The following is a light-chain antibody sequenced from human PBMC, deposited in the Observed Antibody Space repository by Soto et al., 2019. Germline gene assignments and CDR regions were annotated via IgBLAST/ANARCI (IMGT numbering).Light chain of an antibody. CDR3: QQYNNWPPWT. J-gene: IGKJ1*01. V-gene: IGKV3-15*01. CDR1: RSISSN. CDR2: ETS. Sequence: EIVMTQSPATLSVSPGERATLSCRASRSISSNLAWYQHKPGQAPRLLIYETSTRATGIPARFSGSGSGTEFTLTISSLQSEDYAVYYCQQYNNWPPWTFGQGTKVEIK.